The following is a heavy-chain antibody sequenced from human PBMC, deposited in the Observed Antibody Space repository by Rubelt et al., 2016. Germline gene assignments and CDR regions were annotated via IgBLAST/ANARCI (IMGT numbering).Heavy chain of an antibody. D-gene: IGHD2-15*01. CDR1: GGSFSGYY. CDR2: INHSGST. CDR3: ARGNDIVEGYGMDV. V-gene: IGHV4-34*01. J-gene: IGHJ6*02. Sequence: QVQLQQWGAGLLKPSETLSLTCAVYGGSFSGYYWSWIRQPPGKGLEWIGEINHSGSTNYNPSLKSRVTISVDTSKNQFSLKLSSVTAADTAVYYCARGNDIVEGYGMDVWGQGTMVTVSS.